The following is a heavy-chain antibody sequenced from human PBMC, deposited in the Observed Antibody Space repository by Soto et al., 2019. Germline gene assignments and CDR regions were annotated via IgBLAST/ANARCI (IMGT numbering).Heavy chain of an antibody. V-gene: IGHV1-18*01. CDR3: ARDRSHYYESSGYPFDH. CDR2: ISADNGDT. D-gene: IGHD3-22*01. J-gene: IGHJ4*02. Sequence: QVQLMQSGGEVTKPGASVKVSCKASGYTFAIYGITWVRQVPRQGPEWMGWISADNGDTKYAQKFQGRVTMTTDTSTATAYLELRNLRSDDTAVYFCARDRSHYYESSGYPFDHWGQGTLVTVSS. CDR1: GYTFAIYG.